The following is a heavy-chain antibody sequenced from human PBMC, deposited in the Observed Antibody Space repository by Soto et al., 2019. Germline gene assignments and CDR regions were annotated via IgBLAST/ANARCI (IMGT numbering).Heavy chain of an antibody. J-gene: IGHJ4*02. CDR2: IVVGSGNT. V-gene: IGHV1-58*01. CDR1: GLSFTSAA. CDR3: AAERAIY. Sequence: PVKRSCKASGLSFTSAAVQWVRQARGQRLEWIGWIVVGSGNTNYAQKFQERVTITRDMSTSTAYMELSSLRSEDTAVYYCAAERAIYWGQGTLVTVSS. D-gene: IGHD1-26*01.